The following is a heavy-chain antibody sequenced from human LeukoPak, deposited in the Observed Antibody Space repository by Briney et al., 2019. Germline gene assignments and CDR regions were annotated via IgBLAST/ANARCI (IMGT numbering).Heavy chain of an antibody. J-gene: IGHJ4*02. CDR3: AGMFLDYYDSSGLSIFDY. D-gene: IGHD3-22*01. CDR2: ISSSSSYI. V-gene: IGHV3-21*01. CDR1: GFTFSSYS. Sequence: TGGSLRLSCAASGFTFSSYSMNWVRQAPGKGLEWVSSISSSSSYIYYADSVKGRFTISRDNAKNSLYLQMNSLRAEDTAVYYCAGMFLDYYDSSGLSIFDYWGQGTLVTVSS.